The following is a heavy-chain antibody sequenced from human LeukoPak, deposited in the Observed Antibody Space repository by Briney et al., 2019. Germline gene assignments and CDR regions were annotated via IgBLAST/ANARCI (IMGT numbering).Heavy chain of an antibody. CDR3: AXXXXXXXXXXXYPHNWFDP. V-gene: IGHV4-59*01. Sequence: KPSETLSLTCTVSGGSISSYYWSWIRQPPGKGLEWIGYIYYSGSTNYNPSLKSRVTISVDTSKNQFSLKLSSVAAADTAVYYCAXXXXXXXXXXXYPHNWFDPWGQGTLVTVSS. J-gene: IGHJ5*02. CDR1: GGSISSYY. CDR2: IYYSGST.